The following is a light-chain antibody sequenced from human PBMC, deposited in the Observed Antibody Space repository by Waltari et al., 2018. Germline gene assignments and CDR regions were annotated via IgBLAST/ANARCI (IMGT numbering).Light chain of an antibody. V-gene: IGKV1-39*01. Sequence: DIQMTQSPSSLSASVGDRVTITCRASQSISSYLNWYQQKPGKAPKLLIYAASSLQSGVPSRFSGSGSGTDVTLTISSLQPEDFATYYCQQSYSTPYTFGQGTKVEIK. J-gene: IGKJ2*01. CDR2: AAS. CDR3: QQSYSTPYT. CDR1: QSISSY.